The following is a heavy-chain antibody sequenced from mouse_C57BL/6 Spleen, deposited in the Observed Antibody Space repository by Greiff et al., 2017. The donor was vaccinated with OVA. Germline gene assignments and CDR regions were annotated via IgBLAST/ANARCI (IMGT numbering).Heavy chain of an antibody. CDR1: GFNIKDYY. CDR2: IDPEDGDT. CDR3: TTWGFYAMDY. J-gene: IGHJ4*01. V-gene: IGHV14-1*01. Sequence: EVQLQQSGAELVRPGASVKLSCTASGFNIKDYYMHWVKQRPEQGLEWIGRIDPEDGDTEYAPKFQGKATMTAGTSSNTAYLQLSSLTSEDTAVYYCTTWGFYAMDYWGQGTSVTVSS.